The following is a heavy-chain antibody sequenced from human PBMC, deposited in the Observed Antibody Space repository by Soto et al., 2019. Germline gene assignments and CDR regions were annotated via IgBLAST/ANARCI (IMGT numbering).Heavy chain of an antibody. J-gene: IGHJ6*02. Sequence: SETLSLTCTVYGGSFSGYYWSWIRQPPGKGLEWIGEINHSGSTNYNPSLKSRVTISVDTSKNQFSLKLSSVTAADTAVYYCARVDDSGSYYNLYYYCYYGMDVWGQGTTVTVSS. CDR2: INHSGST. D-gene: IGHD3-10*01. V-gene: IGHV4-34*01. CDR1: GGSFSGYY. CDR3: ARVDDSGSYYNLYYYCYYGMDV.